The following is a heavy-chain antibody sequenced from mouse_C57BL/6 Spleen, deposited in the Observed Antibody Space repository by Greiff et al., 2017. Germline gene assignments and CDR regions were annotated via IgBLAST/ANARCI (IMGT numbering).Heavy chain of an antibody. J-gene: IGHJ4*01. CDR3: ARRNYGSSYAMDY. CDR2: FHPYNDDT. D-gene: IGHD1-1*01. Sequence: VQRVESGAELVKPGASVKMSCKASGYTFTTYPIEWMKQNHGKSLEWIGNFHPYNDDTKYNEKFKGKATLTVEKSSSTVYLELSRLTSDDSAVYYCARRNYGSSYAMDYWGQGTSVTVSS. CDR1: GYTFTTYP. V-gene: IGHV1-47*01.